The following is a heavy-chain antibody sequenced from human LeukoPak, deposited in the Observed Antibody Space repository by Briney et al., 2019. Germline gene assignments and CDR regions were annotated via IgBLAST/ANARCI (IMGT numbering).Heavy chain of an antibody. D-gene: IGHD1-26*01. Sequence: GGSLRLSCAASGLTFTGSTLHWVRQASGKGLEWVGRIRSKANSYATAYAASVKGRFTISRDDSKNTAYLQINSLQTEDTAVYYCASTLSGSDSFDYWGQGTLVTVSS. CDR3: ASTLSGSDSFDY. V-gene: IGHV3-73*01. CDR1: GLTFTGST. CDR2: IRSKANSYAT. J-gene: IGHJ4*02.